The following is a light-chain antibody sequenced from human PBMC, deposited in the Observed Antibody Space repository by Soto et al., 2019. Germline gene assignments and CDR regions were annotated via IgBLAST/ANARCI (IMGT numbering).Light chain of an antibody. CDR3: KSYTTTNPIL. J-gene: IGLJ1*01. Sequence: QSALTQPASVSGSPGQSITISCTGTSSDIGTYKFVSWYQQHPGKAPKLIIYEVNHRPSGISHRFAGSKSDTTASLTISGLQAEDEADYYCKSYTTTNPILFGTGTKLTVL. CDR2: EVN. CDR1: SSDIGTYKF. V-gene: IGLV2-14*01.